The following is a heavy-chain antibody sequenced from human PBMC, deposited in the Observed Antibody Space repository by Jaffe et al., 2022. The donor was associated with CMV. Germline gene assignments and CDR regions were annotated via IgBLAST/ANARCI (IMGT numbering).Heavy chain of an antibody. CDR3: AKSLPQALGYFDF. V-gene: IGHV3-11*01. D-gene: IGHD3-3*02. CDR2: IGSSGSTI. Sequence: QVQLVESGGGLVKPGGSLRLSCAASGFTFGDYYMSWIRQAPGKGLEWISKIGSSGSTIYYADSVKGRFTISRDNAKDSLYLQMNNLRAEDTAVYHCAKSLPQALGYFDFWGQGTLVTVSS. J-gene: IGHJ4*02. CDR1: GFTFGDYY.